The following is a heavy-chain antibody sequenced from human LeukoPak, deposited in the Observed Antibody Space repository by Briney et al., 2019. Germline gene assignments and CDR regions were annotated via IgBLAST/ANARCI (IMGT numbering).Heavy chain of an antibody. J-gene: IGHJ4*02. CDR2: INAGNGNT. D-gene: IGHD3-9*01. Sequence: PLASVKVSCKASGYTFTSYAMHWVRQAPGQRLEWMGWINAGNGNTKYSQKFQGRVTITRDTSASTAYMELSSLRSEDTAVYYCARDYRAYLDWLLLDYWGQGTLVTVSS. CDR1: GYTFTSYA. CDR3: ARDYRAYLDWLLLDY. V-gene: IGHV1-3*01.